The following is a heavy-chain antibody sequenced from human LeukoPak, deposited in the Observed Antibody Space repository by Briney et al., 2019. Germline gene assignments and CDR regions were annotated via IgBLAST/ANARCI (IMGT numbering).Heavy chain of an antibody. Sequence: PGGSLRLSCAASGFTFSSYAMSWVRQAPGKGLEWVSAISGSGGSTYYADSVKGRFTISRDNSKNTLYLQMNSLRAEDTAVYYSAKDFRGYVREYRYFDYWGQGTLVTVSS. V-gene: IGHV3-23*01. D-gene: IGHD6-25*01. J-gene: IGHJ4*02. CDR2: ISGSGGST. CDR1: GFTFSSYA. CDR3: AKDFRGYVREYRYFDY.